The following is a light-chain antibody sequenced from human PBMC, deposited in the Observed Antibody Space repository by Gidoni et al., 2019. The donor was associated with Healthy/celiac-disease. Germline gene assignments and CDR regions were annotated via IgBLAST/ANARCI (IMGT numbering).Light chain of an antibody. CDR2: DAS. Sequence: DIQMTQSPSSLSASVGDRVTITCQASQDISNYLNWYQQKPGKAPKLLIYDASNLETGVPSRFSGSGSGTDFTFPISSLQPGDIATYYCQQYDNLPPGLTFGGGTKVEIK. J-gene: IGKJ4*01. CDR3: QQYDNLPPGLT. CDR1: QDISNY. V-gene: IGKV1-33*01.